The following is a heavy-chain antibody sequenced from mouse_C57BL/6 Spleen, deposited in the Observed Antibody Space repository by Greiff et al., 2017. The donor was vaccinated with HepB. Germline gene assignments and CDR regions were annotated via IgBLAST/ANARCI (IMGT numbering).Heavy chain of an antibody. CDR3: ARGGYSKHYFDC. D-gene: IGHD2-5*01. Sequence: EVMLVESGGGLVKPGGSLKLSCAASGFTFSSYAMSWVRQTPEKRLEWVATISDGGSYTYYPDNVKGRFTISRDNAKNNLYLQMSQLKSEDTAMYYCARGGYSKHYFDCWGQGTTLTVSS. CDR2: ISDGGSYT. CDR1: GFTFSSYA. J-gene: IGHJ2*01. V-gene: IGHV5-4*03.